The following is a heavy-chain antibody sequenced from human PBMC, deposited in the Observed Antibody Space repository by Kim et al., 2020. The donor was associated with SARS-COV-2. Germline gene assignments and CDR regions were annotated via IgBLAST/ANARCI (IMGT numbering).Heavy chain of an antibody. V-gene: IGHV3-73*01. CDR3: VSRRYRGGLH. J-gene: IGHJ4*01. CDR1: GFDFSAFD. CDR2: IKTRGESYVT. Sequence: GGSLRLSCAASGFDFSAFDIHWVRQASGKGLDWLGRIKTRGESYVTAYAASVEGRFTISRDDSSNMAYLRMNRLKVDDTAMDYCVSRRYRGGLHWGHGT. D-gene: IGHD6-19*01.